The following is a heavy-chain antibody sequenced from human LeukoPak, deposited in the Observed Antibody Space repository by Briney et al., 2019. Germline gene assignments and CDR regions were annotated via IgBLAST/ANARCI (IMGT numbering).Heavy chain of an antibody. CDR3: AKDQVRGTMVREGDYGMDV. D-gene: IGHD3-10*01. CDR2: ISYDGSNK. Sequence: PGRSLRLSCAASGFTFSSYAMHWVRQAPGKGLEWVAVISYDGSNKYYADSVKGRFTISRDNSKNTLYLQMNSLRAEDTAVYYCAKDQVRGTMVREGDYGMDVWGQGTTVTVSS. CDR1: GFTFSSYA. V-gene: IGHV3-30-3*01. J-gene: IGHJ6*02.